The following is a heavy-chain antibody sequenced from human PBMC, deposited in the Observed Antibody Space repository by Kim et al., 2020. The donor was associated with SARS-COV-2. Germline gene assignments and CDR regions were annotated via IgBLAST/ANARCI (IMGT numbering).Heavy chain of an antibody. CDR1: GGSISSGSYY. CDR3: ARACRSTAPSYGMDV. J-gene: IGHJ6*02. CDR2: IYTSGST. V-gene: IGHV4-61*02. D-gene: IGHD5-18*01. Sequence: SETLSLTCTVSGGSISSGSYYWSWIRQPAGKGLEWIGRIYTSGSTNYNPSLKSRVTISVDTSKNQFSLKLSSVTAADTAVYYCARACRSTAPSYGMDVWGQGTTVTVSS.